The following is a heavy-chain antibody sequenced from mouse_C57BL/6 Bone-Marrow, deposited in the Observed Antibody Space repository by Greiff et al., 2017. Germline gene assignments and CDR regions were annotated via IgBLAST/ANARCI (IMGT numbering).Heavy chain of an antibody. Sequence: QVQLQQSGAELVRPGTSVKVSCKASGYAFTNYLIEWVKQRPGQGLEWIGVINPGSGGTNYNEKFKGKATLTADKSSSTAYMQLSSLTSEDSAVYFCARGHGSSPAWFAYWGQGTLVTVSA. D-gene: IGHD1-1*01. V-gene: IGHV1-54*01. J-gene: IGHJ3*01. CDR1: GYAFTNYL. CDR2: INPGSGGT. CDR3: ARGHGSSPAWFAY.